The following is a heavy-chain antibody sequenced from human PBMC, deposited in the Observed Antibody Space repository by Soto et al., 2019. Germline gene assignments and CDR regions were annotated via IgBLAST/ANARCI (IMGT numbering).Heavy chain of an antibody. D-gene: IGHD3-10*01. CDR3: AKDMRSSQGGSYAAEL. Sequence: EVQLVESGGGLVQPGRSLRLSCAASGFFFEDYAMHWVRQAPGKGLEWVSAISWNSGNIGYADSVKGRFTISRDNAKNSLYLQMNSMRTEDTAFYFCAKDMRSSQGGSYAAELWGQGTLVTVSS. J-gene: IGHJ4*02. CDR2: ISWNSGNI. CDR1: GFFFEDYA. V-gene: IGHV3-9*01.